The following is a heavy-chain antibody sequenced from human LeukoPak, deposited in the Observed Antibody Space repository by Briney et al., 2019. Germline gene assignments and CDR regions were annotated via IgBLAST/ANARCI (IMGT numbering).Heavy chain of an antibody. CDR2: FDPEDGET. J-gene: IGHJ4*02. D-gene: IGHD2/OR15-2a*01. CDR1: GYTFTSYY. CDR3: ATAYFGRKGFFDY. V-gene: IGHV1-24*01. Sequence: ASVKVSCKASGYTFTSYYMHWVRQAPGKGLEWMGGFDPEDGETIYAQKFQGRVTMTEDTSTDTAYMELSSLRSEDTAVYYCATAYFGRKGFFDYWGQGTLVTVSS.